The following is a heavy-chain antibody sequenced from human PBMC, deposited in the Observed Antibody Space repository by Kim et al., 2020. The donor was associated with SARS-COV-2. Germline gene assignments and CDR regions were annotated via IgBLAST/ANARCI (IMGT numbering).Heavy chain of an antibody. V-gene: IGHV3-48*02. CDR2: ISSTSRNI. Sequence: GGSLRLSCAASGFTFGIYSIDWVRRAPGKGLEWIIYISSTSRNIYYAGSVKGRFTVSRDNADNSVYLQMDSLTDEDTAIYYCARVGPGGYTVDYWGQGTPVTVSS. CDR3: ARVGPGGYTVDY. CDR1: GFTFGIYS. J-gene: IGHJ4*02. D-gene: IGHD5-12*01.